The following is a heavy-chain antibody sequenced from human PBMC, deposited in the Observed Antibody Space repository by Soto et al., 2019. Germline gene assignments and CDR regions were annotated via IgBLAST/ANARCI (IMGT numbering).Heavy chain of an antibody. CDR1: GYTFTSYD. D-gene: IGHD6-19*01. CDR3: AREYSSGWSKD. J-gene: IGHJ4*02. CDR2: MNPNSGNT. V-gene: IGHV1-8*01. Sequence: QVQLVQSGAEVKKHGASVKVSCKASGYTFTSYDINWVRQATGQGLEWMGWMNPNSGNTGYAQKFLGGGCMTSNTSIRTAYMELSSLRSADTAVYYCAREYSSGWSKDWGQGTLVTVSS.